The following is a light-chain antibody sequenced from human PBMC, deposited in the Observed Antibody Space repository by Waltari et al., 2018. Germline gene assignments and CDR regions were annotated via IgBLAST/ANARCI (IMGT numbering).Light chain of an antibody. CDR3: CSYVDTTSWL. J-gene: IGLJ3*02. V-gene: IGLV2-23*02. CDR2: DVS. CDR1: SRDIGNYNF. Sequence: QSALTQPASVSGSPGQSITISCTGTSRDIGNYNFVSWYQHQPGQAPKLVIYDVSARPSGVSNRFSGSKSGNTASLTISGLQPEDEADYYCCSYVDTTSWLFGGGTKLTVL.